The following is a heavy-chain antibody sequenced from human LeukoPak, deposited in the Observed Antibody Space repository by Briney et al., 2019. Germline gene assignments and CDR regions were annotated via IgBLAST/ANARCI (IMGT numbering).Heavy chain of an antibody. CDR1: GVSISSYY. CDR2: IYYSGST. CDR3: ARGPYCSGYYYVQAFDY. J-gene: IGHJ4*02. V-gene: IGHV4-59*01. Sequence: PSETLSLTCTVSGVSISSYYWSWLRQPPGKGLEWIGYIYYSGSTNYNPSLKSRVTISVDTSKNQFSLKLSSVTAADTAVYYCARGPYCSGYYYVQAFDYWGQGTLVTVSS. D-gene: IGHD3-22*01.